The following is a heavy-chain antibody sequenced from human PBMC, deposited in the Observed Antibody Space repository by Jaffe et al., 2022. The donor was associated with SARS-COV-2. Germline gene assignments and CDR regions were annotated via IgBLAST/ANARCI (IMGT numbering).Heavy chain of an antibody. D-gene: IGHD3-10*01. CDR1: GYSFTSYW. J-gene: IGHJ4*02. Sequence: EVQLVQSGAEVKKPGESLKISCKGSGYSFTSYWIGWVRQMPGKGLEWMGIIYPGDSDTRYSPSFQGQVTISADKSISTAYLQWSSLKASDTAMYYCARHLSYYGSGSRTIDYWGQGTLVTVSS. V-gene: IGHV5-51*01. CDR3: ARHLSYYGSGSRTIDY. CDR2: IYPGDSDT.